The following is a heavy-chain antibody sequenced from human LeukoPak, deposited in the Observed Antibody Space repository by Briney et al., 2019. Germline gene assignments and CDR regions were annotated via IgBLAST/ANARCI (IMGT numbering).Heavy chain of an antibody. Sequence: ASVKVSCKASGYTFTGYYMHWVRQAPGQGLEWMGWINPNSGGTNYAQKFQGRVTMTGDTSISTAYMELSRLRSDDTAVYYCATTFTGHYYGSGNPWGQGTLVTVSS. J-gene: IGHJ5*02. CDR2: INPNSGGT. CDR1: GYTFTGYY. CDR3: ATTFTGHYYGSGNP. V-gene: IGHV1-2*02. D-gene: IGHD3-10*01.